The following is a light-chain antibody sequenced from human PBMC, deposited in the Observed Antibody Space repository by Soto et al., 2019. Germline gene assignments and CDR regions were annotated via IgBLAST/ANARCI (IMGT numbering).Light chain of an antibody. CDR3: QQYGSSPTWT. CDR2: GAS. J-gene: IGKJ1*01. CDR1: QSVSSN. Sequence: EIVMTQSPATLSVSPGARAPLSCRASQSVSSNLAWYQQNPGQAPRLLIYGASSRATGIPDRFSGSGSGTGFTLTISRLEPEDFAVYYCQQYGSSPTWTFGQGTKVDIK. V-gene: IGKV3-20*01.